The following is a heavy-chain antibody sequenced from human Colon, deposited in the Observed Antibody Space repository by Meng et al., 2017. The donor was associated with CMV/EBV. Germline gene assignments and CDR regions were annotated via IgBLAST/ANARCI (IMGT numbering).Heavy chain of an antibody. CDR3: ATVFDY. D-gene: IGHD4-17*01. CDR1: GFTFRTYA. J-gene: IGHJ4*02. CDR2: ISGAGTAT. Sequence: GESLKISCAASGFTFRTYAMRWVRQAPGKGLEWVSSISGAGTATYYADSVKGRFTISRDTSNNTVYLQMNSLRAEDTAVYYCATVFDYWGQGTLVTVSS. V-gene: IGHV3-23*01.